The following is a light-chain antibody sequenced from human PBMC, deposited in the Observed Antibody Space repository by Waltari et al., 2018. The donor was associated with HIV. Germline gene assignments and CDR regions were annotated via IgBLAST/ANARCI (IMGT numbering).Light chain of an antibody. V-gene: IGLV2-23*01. Sequence: QSALTQPASVSGSPGQSITISCTGTSSDVGSYSQVSWYQQYPGKVPRLMIYEGNRRPSGVSNRFSGSKSGNTASLTISGLQAEDEADYYCCAYGGSFYVFGTGTMVAVL. CDR1: SSDVGSYSQ. CDR3: CAYGGSFYV. J-gene: IGLJ1*01. CDR2: EGN.